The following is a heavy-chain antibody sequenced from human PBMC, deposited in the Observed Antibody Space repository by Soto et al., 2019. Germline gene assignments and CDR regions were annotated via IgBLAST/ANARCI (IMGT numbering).Heavy chain of an antibody. CDR1: GGSISSSSYY. V-gene: IGHV4-39*01. Sequence: SETLSLTCTVSGGSISSSSYYWGWIRQPPGKGLEWIGSIYYSGSTYYNPSLKSRVTISVDTSKNQFSLKLSSVTAADTAVYYCARHRYGSSTDYFDYWGQGTLVTVSS. CDR2: IYYSGST. D-gene: IGHD1-26*01. CDR3: ARHRYGSSTDYFDY. J-gene: IGHJ4*02.